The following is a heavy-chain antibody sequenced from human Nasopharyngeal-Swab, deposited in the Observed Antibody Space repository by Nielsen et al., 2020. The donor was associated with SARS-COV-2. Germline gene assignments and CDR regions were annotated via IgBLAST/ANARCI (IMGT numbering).Heavy chain of an antibody. D-gene: IGHD3-9*01. V-gene: IGHV2-5*02. Sequence: SGPTLVKPTQTLTLTCTFSGFSLSTSGVGVGWIRQPPGKALEWLALIYWDDDKRYSPSLKSRLTITKDTSNNQVVLTMTNMDPVDTATYYCARQGDYDILTGYGYWGQGTLVTVSS. CDR1: GFSLSTSGVG. CDR2: IYWDDDK. J-gene: IGHJ4*02. CDR3: ARQGDYDILTGYGY.